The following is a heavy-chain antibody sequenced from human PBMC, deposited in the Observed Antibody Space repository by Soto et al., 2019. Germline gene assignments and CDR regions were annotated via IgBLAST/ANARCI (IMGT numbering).Heavy chain of an antibody. V-gene: IGHV1-69*02. CDR1: GGTFSSYT. CDR3: ASELTITSPDDQYHYMDV. D-gene: IGHD1-20*01. CDR2: IIPISGIG. Sequence: ASVKVSCKASGGTFSSYTINWVRQAPGQGLEWMGRIIPISGIGDYAQNFQGRVTITADKPTSTAHMELTSLRSEDTAVYYCASELTITSPDDQYHYMDVWGKGTTVTVSS. J-gene: IGHJ6*03.